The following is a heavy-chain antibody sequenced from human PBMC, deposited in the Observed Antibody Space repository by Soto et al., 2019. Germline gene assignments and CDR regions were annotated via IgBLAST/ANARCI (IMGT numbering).Heavy chain of an antibody. J-gene: IGHJ4*02. CDR2: IIPIVGTA. Sequence: QVQLVQSGAEVKKPGSSVKVSCKASGGTFSSYDINWVRQAPGQGLEWMGGIIPIVGTANYAQKFQGRVTITADEATSTANMELSSLRSEDTAVYYWARVQWLRFQLRGEMDDCGQGTLVTVSS. CDR3: ARVQWLRFQLRGEMDD. V-gene: IGHV1-69*12. CDR1: GGTFSSYD. D-gene: IGHD5-12*01.